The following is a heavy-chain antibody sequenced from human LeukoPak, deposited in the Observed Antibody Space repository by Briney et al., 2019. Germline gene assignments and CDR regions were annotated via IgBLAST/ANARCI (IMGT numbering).Heavy chain of an antibody. CDR3: ARGIYCSGGSCYPRDFDY. CDR2: INPNSGGT. D-gene: IGHD2-15*01. CDR1: GYTFTSYY. V-gene: IGHV1-2*02. J-gene: IGHJ4*02. Sequence: ASVKVSCKASGYTFTSYYMHWVRQAPGQGLEWMGWINPNSGGTIYAQKLQGRVTMTTDTSTSTAYMELRSLRSDDTAVYYCARGIYCSGGSCYPRDFDYWGQGTLVTVSS.